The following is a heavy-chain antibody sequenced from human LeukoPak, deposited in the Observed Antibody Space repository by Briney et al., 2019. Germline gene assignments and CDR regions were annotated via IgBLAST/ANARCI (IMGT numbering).Heavy chain of an antibody. Sequence: SQTLSLTCTVSGGSISSGGYYWSWIRQHPGKGLEWIGYIYYSGSTYYNPSLKSRVTISVDTSKNQFSLKLSSVTAADTAVYYCARGAIPPSTVPYFDYWGQGTLVTVSS. J-gene: IGHJ4*02. D-gene: IGHD4-17*01. CDR1: GGSISSGGYY. V-gene: IGHV4-31*03. CDR2: IYYSGST. CDR3: ARGAIPPSTVPYFDY.